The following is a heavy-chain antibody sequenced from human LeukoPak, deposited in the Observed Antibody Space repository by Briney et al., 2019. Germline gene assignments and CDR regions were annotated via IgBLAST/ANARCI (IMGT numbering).Heavy chain of an antibody. V-gene: IGHV3-15*07. Sequence: GGSLRLSCVASGFTFSNAWINWVRQAPGKGLEWVGRIKSKTDGATVDYAAPVRGRFTISRDDSKNTLYPQMNSLKTEDTAVYYCTTSFLVVAGYYFDYWGQGTLVTVSS. CDR1: GFTFSNAW. CDR2: IKSKTDGATV. J-gene: IGHJ4*02. D-gene: IGHD6-19*01. CDR3: TTSFLVVAGYYFDY.